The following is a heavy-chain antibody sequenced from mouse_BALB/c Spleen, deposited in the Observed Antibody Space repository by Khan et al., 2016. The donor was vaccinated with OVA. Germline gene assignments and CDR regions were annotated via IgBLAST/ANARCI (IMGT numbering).Heavy chain of an antibody. Sequence: EVELVESGGDLVKPGGSLKLSCVASGFTFSSYSMSWVRQTPDKRLEWVASISSGGDYTYYPDSVKGRFTISRDNAKNTLYLQMSDLKSEDTAKYCCGEHLTGSFDYWGQGTLVTVSA. J-gene: IGHJ3*01. CDR3: GEHLTGSFDY. D-gene: IGHD4-1*01. CDR1: GFTFSSYS. CDR2: ISSGGDYT. V-gene: IGHV5-6*01.